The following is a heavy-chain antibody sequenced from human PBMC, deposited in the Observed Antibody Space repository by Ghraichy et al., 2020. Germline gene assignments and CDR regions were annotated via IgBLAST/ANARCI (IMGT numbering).Heavy chain of an antibody. CDR3: ARDQGDFAMALYYYGMDV. D-gene: IGHD3-16*01. V-gene: IGHV3-7*01. CDR1: GFTFSSYW. Sequence: ETLSLTCVASGFTFSSYWMSWVRRAPGKGLEWVANIKQDGSKIYYVDSVKGRFIISRDNAKNSLYLQMNSLRAEDTAVYYCARDQGDFAMALYYYGMDVWGQGTTVTVSS. J-gene: IGHJ6*02. CDR2: IKQDGSKI.